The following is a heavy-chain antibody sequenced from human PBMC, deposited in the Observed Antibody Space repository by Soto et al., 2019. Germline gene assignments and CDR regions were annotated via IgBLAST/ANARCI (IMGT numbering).Heavy chain of an antibody. CDR1: GYTFTNYY. CDR2: INANNGGT. D-gene: IGHD4-17*01. J-gene: IGHJ5*02. V-gene: IGHV1-2*02. Sequence: QVQLEQSGAEVKKPGASVKVSCKASGYTFTNYYMHWVRQAPGQGLEWMGWINANNGGTSYAKKFQGRVTMTRDTSISTAYMELSGLTSDDTAVYYCARAATVVTPGGYWFDPWGRGTLVAVSS. CDR3: ARAATVVTPGGYWFDP.